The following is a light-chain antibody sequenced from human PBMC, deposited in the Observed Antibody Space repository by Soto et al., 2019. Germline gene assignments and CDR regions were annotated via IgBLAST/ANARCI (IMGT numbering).Light chain of an antibody. V-gene: IGKV1-39*01. CDR2: AAS. J-gene: IGKJ3*01. CDR3: QQSYSTIT. Sequence: DIQMTQSPSSLSASVGDRVTITCRASQRISSYLNWYQQKPGKAPKLLIYAASSFQSGVPSRFSGSGSGTDFTLTISSLQPEDFATYYCQQSYSTITFGPGTKVDIK. CDR1: QRISSY.